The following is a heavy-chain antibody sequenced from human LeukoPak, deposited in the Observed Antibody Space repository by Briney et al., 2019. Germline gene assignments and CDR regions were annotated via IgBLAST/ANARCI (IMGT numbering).Heavy chain of an antibody. CDR1: GGSFSGYY. V-gene: IGHV4-34*09. Sequence: SETLSLTCAVYGGSFSGYYWSWIRQPPGKGLEWIGEINHSGSTYYNPSLKSRVTISVDTSKNQFSLKLSSVTAADTAVYYCAREDYGDYGSLIDYWGQGTLVTVSS. D-gene: IGHD4-17*01. CDR2: INHSGST. J-gene: IGHJ4*02. CDR3: AREDYGDYGSLIDY.